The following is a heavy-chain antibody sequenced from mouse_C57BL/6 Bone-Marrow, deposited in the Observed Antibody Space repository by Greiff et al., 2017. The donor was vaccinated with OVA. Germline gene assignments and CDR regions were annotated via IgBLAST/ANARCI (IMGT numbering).Heavy chain of an antibody. J-gene: IGHJ1*03. Sequence: VKLQESGPGILQPSQTLSLTCSFSGFSLSTFGMGVGWIRQPSGKGLEWLAHIWWDDDKYYNPALKSRLTISKDTSKNQVFLKIANVDTADTATYDCARKLANWDWYFEVWGTGTTVTVSS. V-gene: IGHV8-8*01. CDR3: ARKLANWDWYFEV. CDR1: GFSLSTFGMG. D-gene: IGHD4-1*01. CDR2: IWWDDDK.